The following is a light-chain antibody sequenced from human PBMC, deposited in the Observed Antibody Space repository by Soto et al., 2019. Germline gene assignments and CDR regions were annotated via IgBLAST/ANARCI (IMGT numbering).Light chain of an antibody. CDR2: DAS. CDR3: QQHNSSPWT. J-gene: IGKJ1*01. V-gene: IGKV1-5*01. CDR1: QSISDW. Sequence: DIQMTQSPSTLSASVGDRVTITCRASQSISDWLAWFQQKPGKAPKVLIYDASTLESGVPSRFSGSGSGTEFTLTISSLQPEDSETYYCQQHNSSPWTFGQGTTVDIK.